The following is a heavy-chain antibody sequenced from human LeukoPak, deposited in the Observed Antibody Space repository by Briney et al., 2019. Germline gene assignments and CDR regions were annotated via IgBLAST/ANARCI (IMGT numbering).Heavy chain of an antibody. Sequence: GSLRISCSASGFPFNSFGMHWVRPAPGKGLGWVAVFSYDGSNKYYADSVKGRFTISRDNSKNTLYLQMNSLRAEDTAVYYCAKEEGIAAVAGTLGYWGQGTLVTVSS. CDR3: AKEEGIAAVAGTLGY. D-gene: IGHD6-19*01. CDR1: GFPFNSFG. J-gene: IGHJ4*02. V-gene: IGHV3-30*18. CDR2: FSYDGSNK.